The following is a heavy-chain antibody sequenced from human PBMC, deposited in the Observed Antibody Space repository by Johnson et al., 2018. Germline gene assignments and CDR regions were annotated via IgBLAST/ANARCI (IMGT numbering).Heavy chain of an antibody. CDR1: GFTFDDYG. CDR2: INWNGGST. V-gene: IGHV3-20*04. J-gene: IGHJ3*02. Sequence: VQLVQSGGGLVQPGGSLRLSCAASGFTFDDYGMSWVRQAPGKGLEWVSGINWNGGSTGYADSVKGRFTISRDNAKNSLYLQMNSLRAEDTAVYYCAASRFLEWQFRAFDIWGQGTMVTVSS. D-gene: IGHD3-3*01. CDR3: AASRFLEWQFRAFDI.